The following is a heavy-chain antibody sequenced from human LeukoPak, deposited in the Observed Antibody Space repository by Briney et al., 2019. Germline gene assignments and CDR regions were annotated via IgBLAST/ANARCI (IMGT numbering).Heavy chain of an antibody. J-gene: IGHJ4*02. D-gene: IGHD1-26*01. Sequence: GGSLRLSCAASGFSFSTYTMNWVSQAPGKGLEWVSYISSSSSTIYYADSVKGRFTISRDNAKNSLYLQMNSLRDEDTAVYYCARDHGIVGATCCYTPEYWGPGTLVTVSS. CDR3: ARDHGIVGATCCYTPEY. CDR2: ISSSSSTI. V-gene: IGHV3-48*02. CDR1: GFSFSTYT.